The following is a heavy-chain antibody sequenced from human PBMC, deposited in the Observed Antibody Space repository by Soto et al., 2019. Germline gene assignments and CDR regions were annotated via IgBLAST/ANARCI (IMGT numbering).Heavy chain of an antibody. CDR1: GFTFRSYW. D-gene: IGHD1-1*01. CDR2: VSSDGSST. CDR3: SRGLPNDSSFDS. J-gene: IGHJ4*02. V-gene: IGHV3-74*01. Sequence: EVQLVESGGGLVQPGESLRLSCAASGFTFRSYWMHWIRQAPGKGLVWVSRVSSDGSSTVYANSVKARLTISRHNAKNPLYLQMNSMSEEDTDVYYGSRGLPNDSSFDSWGQGSLVTVS.